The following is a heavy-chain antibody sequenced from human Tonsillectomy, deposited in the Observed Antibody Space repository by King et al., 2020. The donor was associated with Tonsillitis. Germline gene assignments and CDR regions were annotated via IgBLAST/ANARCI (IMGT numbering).Heavy chain of an antibody. V-gene: IGHV3-7*01. CDR2: IKHDESLK. Sequence: VQLVESGGGLVQPGGSLRLSCAASGFTFRNYWMVWVRQAPGKGLEWVANIKHDESLKYYMDSVKGRFTISRDNVKDSLFLQMNSLRAEDTAIYYLVRDXDXXXGDTWYDVFDTWGQGTMVTVSS. J-gene: IGHJ3*02. D-gene: IGHD4/OR15-4a*01. CDR3: VRDXDXXXGDTWYDVFDT. CDR1: GFTFRNYW.